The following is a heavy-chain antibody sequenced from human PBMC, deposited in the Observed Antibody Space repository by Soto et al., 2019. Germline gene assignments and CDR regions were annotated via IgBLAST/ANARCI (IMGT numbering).Heavy chain of an antibody. CDR1: GGSFSGYY. Sequence: SETLSLTCAAYGGSFSGYYWSWIRQPPGKGLEWIGEINHSGSTNYNPSLKSRVTISVDTSKNQFSLKLSSVTAADTAVYYCARGNGRDWFDPWGQGTLVTVSS. CDR2: INHSGST. J-gene: IGHJ5*02. CDR3: ARGNGRDWFDP. D-gene: IGHD2-8*01. V-gene: IGHV4-34*01.